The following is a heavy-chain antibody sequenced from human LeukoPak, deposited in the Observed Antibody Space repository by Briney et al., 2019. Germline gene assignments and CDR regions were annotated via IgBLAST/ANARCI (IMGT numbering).Heavy chain of an antibody. D-gene: IGHD1-26*01. V-gene: IGHV4-39*01. Sequence: SETLSLTCTVSGGSIRSSSYYWGWIRQPPGKGLEWIGSIYYSGSSYYNPSLRSRVTISVDTSKNQFSLKLSSVTAADTAVYYCARRVGATTPYWDYWGQGTLVTVSS. J-gene: IGHJ4*02. CDR2: IYYSGSS. CDR1: GGSIRSSSYY. CDR3: ARRVGATTPYWDY.